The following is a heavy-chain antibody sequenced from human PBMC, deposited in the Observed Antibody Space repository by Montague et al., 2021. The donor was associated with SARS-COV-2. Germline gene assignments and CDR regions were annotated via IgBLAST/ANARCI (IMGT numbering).Heavy chain of an antibody. V-gene: IGHV4-59*11. CDR3: ARAVSVRSAVNWFDP. Sequence: SETLSLTCTVSGGSMSDHYWAWIRQPPGKGLEWLAYIYYSGGINSXPSLKSRVTMSVDTSKNQFSLKLTSVTAADTAVYYCARAVSVRSAVNWFDPWGQGTLVTVSS. CDR2: IYYSGGI. CDR1: GGSMSDHY. J-gene: IGHJ5*02. D-gene: IGHD3-10*01.